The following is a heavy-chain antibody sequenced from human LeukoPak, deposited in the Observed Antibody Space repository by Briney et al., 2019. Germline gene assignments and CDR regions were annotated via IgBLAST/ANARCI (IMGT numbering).Heavy chain of an antibody. V-gene: IGHV3-21*01. CDR3: ARDPSSGGWFDP. CDR2: ISSSSSYI. D-gene: IGHD6-19*01. CDR1: GFTFSSYS. Sequence: GVSLRLSCAASGFTFSSYSMNWVRQAPGKGLEWVSSISSSSSYIYYADSVKGRFTISRDNAKNSLYLQMNSLRAEDTAVYYCARDPSSGGWFDPWGQGTLVTVSS. J-gene: IGHJ5*02.